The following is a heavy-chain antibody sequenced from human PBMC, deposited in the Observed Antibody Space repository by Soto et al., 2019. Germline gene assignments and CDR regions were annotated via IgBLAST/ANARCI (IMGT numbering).Heavy chain of an antibody. Sequence: EVQLVESGGGLVQPGGSLRLSCAASGFTVSSKYMSWVRQAPGKGLEWVSLIQNVGPTYYADSVKGRFTISRDTSENTVHLQMDSLRAEDTAVYYCARDDVLCDGGRCYGVPLDVCCKGTTVTVST. CDR1: GFTVSSKY. CDR2: IQNVGPT. V-gene: IGHV3-66*01. CDR3: ARDDVLCDGGRCYGVPLDV. J-gene: IGHJ6*04. D-gene: IGHD2-15*01.